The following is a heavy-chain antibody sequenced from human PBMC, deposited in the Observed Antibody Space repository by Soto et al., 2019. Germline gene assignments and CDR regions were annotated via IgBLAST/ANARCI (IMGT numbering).Heavy chain of an antibody. CDR2: IKSKGDGGTT. J-gene: IGHJ6*02. CDR1: GFIFNNAW. CDR3: PSACVTPSYWCYYGMDV. V-gene: IGHV3-15*01. D-gene: IGHD2-8*01. Sequence: PGGSLRLPCEPSGFIFNNAWLNWVRQSPGKGPEWVGHIKSKGDGGTTDYAAPVKGRFIISRDDSKKTWYLQMDSLKTKDTAAYYCPSACVTPSYWCYYGMDVCGQGITVTVSS.